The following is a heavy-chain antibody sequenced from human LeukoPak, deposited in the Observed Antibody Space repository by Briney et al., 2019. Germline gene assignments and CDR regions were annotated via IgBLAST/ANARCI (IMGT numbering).Heavy chain of an antibody. CDR3: ARGPPPDFDY. Sequence: SETLSLTCSVSGASISSYYWSWIRQPAGKGLEWIGRIYTSGSTNYNPSLKSRVTMSVDTSKNQFSLKVNSVTAADTAVYYCARGPPPDFDYWGQGTLVTVSS. CDR2: IYTSGST. CDR1: GASISSYY. J-gene: IGHJ4*02. V-gene: IGHV4-4*07.